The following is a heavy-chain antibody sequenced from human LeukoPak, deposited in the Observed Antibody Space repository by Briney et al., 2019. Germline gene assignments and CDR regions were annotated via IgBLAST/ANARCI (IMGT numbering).Heavy chain of an antibody. CDR1: GYTFTSYY. Sequence: ASVKVSCKASGYTFTSYYMHWVRQAPGQGLEWMGIINPSGGSTSYAQKFQGRVTMTKDTSTSTVYMELSSLRSEDTAVYYCARVIAVAGPFQHWGQGTLVTVSS. CDR3: ARVIAVAGPFQH. D-gene: IGHD6-19*01. V-gene: IGHV1-46*01. J-gene: IGHJ1*01. CDR2: INPSGGST.